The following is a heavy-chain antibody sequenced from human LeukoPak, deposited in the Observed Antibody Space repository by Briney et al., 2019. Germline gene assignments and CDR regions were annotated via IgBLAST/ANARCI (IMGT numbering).Heavy chain of an antibody. V-gene: IGHV4-34*01. CDR2: IDHSGST. D-gene: IGHD3-16*01. J-gene: IGHJ5*02. Sequence: SETLSLTCAVYGGSFSGYYWSWIRQPPGKGLEWIGEIDHSGSTNYNPSLKSRVTISVDTSKKQFSLKLNSVTAADTAVYYCARHYGPWGQGTLVTVSS. CDR3: ARHYGP. CDR1: GGSFSGYY.